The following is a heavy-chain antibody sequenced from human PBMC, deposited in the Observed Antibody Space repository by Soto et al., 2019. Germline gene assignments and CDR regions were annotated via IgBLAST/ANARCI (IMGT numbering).Heavy chain of an antibody. J-gene: IGHJ4*02. CDR3: ARLPNDYGDYTFDY. CDR2: IYYSGST. D-gene: IGHD4-17*01. V-gene: IGHV4-31*03. Sequence: PSETLSLTCTVSGGSISSGGYYWSWTRQHPGKGLEWIGYIYYSGSTYYNPSLKSRVTISVDTSKNQFSLKLSSVTAADTAVYYCARLPNDYGDYTFDYWGQGTLVTVSS. CDR1: GGSISSGGYY.